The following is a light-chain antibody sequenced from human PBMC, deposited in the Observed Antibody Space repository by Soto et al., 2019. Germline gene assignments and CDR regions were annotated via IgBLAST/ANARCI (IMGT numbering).Light chain of an antibody. Sequence: QSVLTQPPSASGTPGQRVTISCSGSSSNIGSDYVYWYQQLPGTAPKLLIYTNDQRPSGVPDRFSGSKSGTSASLAISGLRSEYEADYWCAAWDSRLSAWVFGGGTKLTVL. J-gene: IGLJ3*02. CDR2: TND. CDR1: SSNIGSDY. CDR3: AAWDSRLSAWV. V-gene: IGLV1-47*02.